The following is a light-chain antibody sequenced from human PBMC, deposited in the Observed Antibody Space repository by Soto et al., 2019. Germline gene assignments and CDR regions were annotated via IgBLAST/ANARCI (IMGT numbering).Light chain of an antibody. J-gene: IGLJ2*01. CDR2: RNN. Sequence: QSVLTQPPSASGTPGQRVTISCSGSSSNIGSNYVYWYQQLPGTAPKLLIYRNNQRPSGVPDRFSGSKAGTSASLAISGLRSDDEAYDYGAALDDSLSGHVVFGGGTTLTVL. CDR3: AALDDSLSGHVV. CDR1: SSNIGSNY. V-gene: IGLV1-47*01.